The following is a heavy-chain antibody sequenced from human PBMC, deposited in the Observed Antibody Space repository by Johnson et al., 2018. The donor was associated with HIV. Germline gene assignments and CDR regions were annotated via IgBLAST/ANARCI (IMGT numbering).Heavy chain of an antibody. V-gene: IGHV3-33*03. CDR1: GLSFSNFG. CDR2: IWYDGSNR. Sequence: QEKLVESGGGVVQPGKSLTLSCVASGLSFSNFGIHWVRQAPGKGPEWVALIWYDGSNRYYADSVKGRFTISRDNARNSLYLQMNSLRAEDTAVYYCATDGGYCSSTSCFDAFDIWGQGTMVTVSS. J-gene: IGHJ3*02. D-gene: IGHD2-2*01. CDR3: ATDGGYCSSTSCFDAFDI.